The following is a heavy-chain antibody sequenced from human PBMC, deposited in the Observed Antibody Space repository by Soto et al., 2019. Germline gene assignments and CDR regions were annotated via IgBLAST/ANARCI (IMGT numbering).Heavy chain of an antibody. CDR1: GDSVSSNSAA. Sequence: SPTLSLTCAISGDSVSSNSAAWNWIRQSPSRGLEWLGRTYYRSKWYNDYAVSVKSRITINPDTSKNQFSLQLNSVTPEDTAVYYCARGGGTAYGPDTAMFFDYWGQGTLVTVSS. J-gene: IGHJ4*02. CDR3: ARGGGTAYGPDTAMFFDY. D-gene: IGHD5-18*01. V-gene: IGHV6-1*01. CDR2: TYYRSKWYN.